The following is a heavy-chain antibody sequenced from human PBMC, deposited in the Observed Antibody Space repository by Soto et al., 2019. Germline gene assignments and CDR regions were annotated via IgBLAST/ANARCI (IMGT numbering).Heavy chain of an antibody. D-gene: IGHD2-15*01. V-gene: IGHV3-15*01. CDR1: GFAFSHVW. Sequence: EMQLVESGGGLVEPGGSLRLSCAASGFAFSHVWMTWVRQAPGKGLEWVGRIKRKSDHGTTDYAAAVKGRFTISRDDSKNALYLQMDSLKSEDTAVYYCATEGEMSGASDCADYFYRWGRGTLVTVSS. J-gene: IGHJ4*01. CDR3: ATEGEMSGASDCADYFYR. CDR2: IKRKSDHGTT.